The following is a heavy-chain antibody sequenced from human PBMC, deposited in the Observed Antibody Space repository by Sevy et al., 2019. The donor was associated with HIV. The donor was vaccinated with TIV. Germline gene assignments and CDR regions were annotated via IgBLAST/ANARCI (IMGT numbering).Heavy chain of an antibody. J-gene: IGHJ3*01. CDR3: ARNSWSLPEL. V-gene: IGHV4-59*01. Sequence: SETLSLTCTVSGGSISGYYWSWIRQPPGKGLDWIGYIHYTGGTNYNPSLKSRVAISIDTSKNQFSLKLSSVTAADTAVYYCARNSWSLPELWGQGTMVTVSS. CDR2: IHYTGGT. CDR1: GGSISGYY. D-gene: IGHD2-15*01.